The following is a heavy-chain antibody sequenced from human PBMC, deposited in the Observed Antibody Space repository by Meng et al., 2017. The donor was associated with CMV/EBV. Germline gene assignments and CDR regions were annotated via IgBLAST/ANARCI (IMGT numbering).Heavy chain of an antibody. CDR3: AGRYCSSTSCYTHGYGAFDI. D-gene: IGHD2-2*02. J-gene: IGHJ3*02. CDR1: GGTFSSYA. Sequence: KISCKASGGTFSSYAISWVRQAPGQGLEWMGGIIPIFGTANYAQKFQGRVTITTDESTSTAYMELSSLRSEDTAVYYCAGRYCSSTSCYTHGYGAFDIWGQGTMVTVSS. CDR2: IIPIFGTA. V-gene: IGHV1-69*05.